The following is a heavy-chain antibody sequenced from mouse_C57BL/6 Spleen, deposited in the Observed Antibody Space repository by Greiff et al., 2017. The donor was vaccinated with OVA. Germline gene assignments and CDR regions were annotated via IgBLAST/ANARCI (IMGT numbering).Heavy chain of an antibody. Sequence: VQLQQSGPELVKPGASVKISCKASGYAFSSSWMNWVKQRPGKGLEWIGRIYPGDGDTNYNGKFKGKATLTADKSSSTAHMQLSSLTSEDSAVYFCARIYDYEAYWGQGTLVTVSA. CDR3: ARIYDYEAY. CDR1: GYAFSSSW. J-gene: IGHJ3*01. D-gene: IGHD2-4*01. V-gene: IGHV1-82*01. CDR2: IYPGDGDT.